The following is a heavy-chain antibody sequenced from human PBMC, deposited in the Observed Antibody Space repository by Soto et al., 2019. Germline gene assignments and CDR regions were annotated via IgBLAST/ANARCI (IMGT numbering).Heavy chain of an antibody. Sequence: QVQLQESGPGLVKPSQTLSLTRSVSGDSISSGNYYWSWIRQPPGKGLEWIGYIYYSGSAYYNPSLKGRVTISVDTSKNHFSLKLSSVTAADTAVYYCARDQGGYANFDYWGQGTLVTVSS. D-gene: IGHD5-12*01. CDR2: IYYSGSA. J-gene: IGHJ4*02. V-gene: IGHV4-30-4*01. CDR3: ARDQGGYANFDY. CDR1: GDSISSGNYY.